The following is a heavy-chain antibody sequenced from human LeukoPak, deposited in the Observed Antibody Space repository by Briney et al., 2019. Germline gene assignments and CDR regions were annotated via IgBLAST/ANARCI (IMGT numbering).Heavy chain of an antibody. CDR2: IYYSGST. CDR3: ARGPPYLLFDY. V-gene: IGHV4-59*01. Sequence: SETLSLTCTVSGGSISSYYWSWIRQPPRKGLEWIGYIYYSGSTNYNPSLKSRVTISVDTSKNQFSLKLSSVTAADTAVYYCARGPPYLLFDYWGQGTLVTVSS. CDR1: GGSISSYY. J-gene: IGHJ4*02. D-gene: IGHD2-15*01.